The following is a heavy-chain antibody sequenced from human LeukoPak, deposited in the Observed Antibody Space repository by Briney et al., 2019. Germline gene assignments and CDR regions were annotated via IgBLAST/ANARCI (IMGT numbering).Heavy chain of an antibody. D-gene: IGHD6-13*01. V-gene: IGHV4-34*01. CDR1: GGSFSGYY. CDR2: INHSGST. CDR3: ASSYSSSSAFDY. J-gene: IGHJ4*02. Sequence: SETLSLTCAVHGGSFSGYYWSWIRQPPGKGLEWIGEINHSGSTNYNPSLKSRVTISVDTSKNQFSLKLSSVTAADTAVYYCASSYSSSSAFDYWGQGTLVTVSS.